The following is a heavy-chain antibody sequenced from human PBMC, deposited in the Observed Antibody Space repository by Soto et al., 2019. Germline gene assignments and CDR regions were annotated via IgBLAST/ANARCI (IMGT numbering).Heavy chain of an antibody. Sequence: QMQLVQSGPEVKKPGTSVKVSCKASGFTFTSSAMQWVRQARGQRLEWIGWIVVGSGNTNYAQKFQERVTMTRDMTTSTADMELSSLRSEDTAVYYCAAVGGIAVGGAFDIWGQGTMVTVSS. CDR1: GFTFTSSA. D-gene: IGHD6-19*01. CDR2: IVVGSGNT. CDR3: AAVGGIAVGGAFDI. J-gene: IGHJ3*02. V-gene: IGHV1-58*02.